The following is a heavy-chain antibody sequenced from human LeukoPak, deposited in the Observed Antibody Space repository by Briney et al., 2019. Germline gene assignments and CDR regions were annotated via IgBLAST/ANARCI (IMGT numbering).Heavy chain of an antibody. Sequence: GESLKISCKGSGYSFTSYWIGWVRQMPGKGLEWMGIIYPGDSDTRYSPSFQGQVTISADKSISTAYLQWSSLKASDTAMYYCARRPTYDSSGDYPNWFDPWGQGTLVTVSS. CDR2: IYPGDSDT. V-gene: IGHV5-51*01. CDR1: GYSFTSYW. D-gene: IGHD3-22*01. CDR3: ARRPTYDSSGDYPNWFDP. J-gene: IGHJ5*02.